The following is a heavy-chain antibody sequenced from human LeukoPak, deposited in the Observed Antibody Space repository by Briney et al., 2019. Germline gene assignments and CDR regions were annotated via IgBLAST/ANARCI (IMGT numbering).Heavy chain of an antibody. CDR3: ARGSYVDTAMVTPRYYYGMDV. J-gene: IGHJ6*02. V-gene: IGHV1-8*01. CDR2: MNPNSGST. CDR1: GYTFSSYD. Sequence: ASVKVSCKASGYTFSSYDINWVRQATGQGLEWMGWMNPNSGSTGYAQKFQGRVTMTRNTSISTAYMELSSLRSEDTAVYYCARGSYVDTAMVTPRYYYGMDVWGQGTTVTVSS. D-gene: IGHD5-18*01.